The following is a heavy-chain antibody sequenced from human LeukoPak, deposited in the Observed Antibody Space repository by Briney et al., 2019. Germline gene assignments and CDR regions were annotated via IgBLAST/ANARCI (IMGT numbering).Heavy chain of an antibody. V-gene: IGHV1-69*04. CDR2: IIPILGIA. CDR3: ARDAGFRSPRHYYYGMDV. Sequence: GASVKVSCKASGGTFSSYTISWVRQAPGQGLEWMGRIIPILGIANYAQKFQGRVTITADKSTSTACMELSSLRSEDTAVYYCARDAGFRSPRHYYYGMDVWGQGTTVTVSS. CDR1: GGTFSSYT. J-gene: IGHJ6*02.